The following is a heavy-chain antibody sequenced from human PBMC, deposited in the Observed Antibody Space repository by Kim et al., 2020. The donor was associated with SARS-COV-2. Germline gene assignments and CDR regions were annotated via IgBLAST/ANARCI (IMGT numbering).Heavy chain of an antibody. Sequence: ADSEKGRFTSSRHNSKNTLYLQMNSLRAEDKAVYYCARGSEGSYYGAFDIWGQGTMVTVSS. V-gene: IGHV3-30*01. CDR3: ARGSEGSYYGAFDI. D-gene: IGHD1-26*01. J-gene: IGHJ3*02.